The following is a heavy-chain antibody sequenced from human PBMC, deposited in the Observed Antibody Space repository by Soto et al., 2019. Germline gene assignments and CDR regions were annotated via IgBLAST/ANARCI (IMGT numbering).Heavy chain of an antibody. CDR1: GGSFSGYY. CDR3: ATAPGGVVTQDDAFDI. CDR2: INHSGST. V-gene: IGHV4-34*01. D-gene: IGHD2-15*01. J-gene: IGHJ3*02. Sequence: QVQLQQWGAGLLKPSETLSLTCAVYGGSFSGYYWSWIRQPPGKGLEWIGEINHSGSTNYNPSLKSRVTISVDTSKNQFSLKLGSVTAADTAVYYCATAPGGVVTQDDAFDIWGQGTMVTVSS.